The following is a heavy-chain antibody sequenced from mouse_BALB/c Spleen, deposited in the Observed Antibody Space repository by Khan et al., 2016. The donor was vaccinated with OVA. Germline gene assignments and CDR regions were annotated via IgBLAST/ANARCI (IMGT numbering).Heavy chain of an antibody. V-gene: IGHV5-6-5*01. CDR3: ARDYYYGTGYFDV. CDR1: GFTFSSYA. D-gene: IGHD1-1*01. CDR2: ISSGGST. J-gene: IGHJ1*01. Sequence: DVKLVESGGGLVKPGGSLKLSCAAPGFTFSSYAMSWVRQTPEKRLEWVASISSGGSTYYPDSVKGRFTISRDNARNILYLQMSSLRSEDTAMYYCARDYYYGTGYFDVWGAGTTVTVSS.